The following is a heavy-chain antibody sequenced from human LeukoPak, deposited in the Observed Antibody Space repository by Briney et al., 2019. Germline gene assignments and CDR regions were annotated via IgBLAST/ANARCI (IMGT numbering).Heavy chain of an antibody. CDR3: AREGGGSYDFDY. CDR2: IIPILGIA. CDR1: GGTFSSYA. Sequence: ASVKVSCKASGGTFSSYAISWVRQAPGQGLEWVGRIIPILGIANYAQKFQGRVTITADKSTSTAYMELSSLRSEDTAVYYCAREGGGSYDFDYWGQGTLVTVSS. V-gene: IGHV1-69*04. J-gene: IGHJ4*02. D-gene: IGHD1-26*01.